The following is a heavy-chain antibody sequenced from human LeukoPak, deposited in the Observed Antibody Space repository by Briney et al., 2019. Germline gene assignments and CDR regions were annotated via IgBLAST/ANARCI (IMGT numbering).Heavy chain of an antibody. CDR3: ARSSPHCSSTSCYNDAFDI. D-gene: IGHD2-2*02. V-gene: IGHV3-21*01. CDR1: GFTFSSYR. Sequence: GGSLRLSCAASGFTFSSYRMNWVRQAPGKGLEWVSSISSSSSYIYYADSVKGRFTISGDNAKNSLYLQMNSLRAEDTAVYYCARSSPHCSSTSCYNDAFDIWGQGTMVTVSS. J-gene: IGHJ3*02. CDR2: ISSSSSYI.